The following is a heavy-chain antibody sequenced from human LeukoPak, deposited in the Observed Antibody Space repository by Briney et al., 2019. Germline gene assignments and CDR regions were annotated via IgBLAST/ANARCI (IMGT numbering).Heavy chain of an antibody. V-gene: IGHV3-7*01. J-gene: IGHJ4*02. Sequence: SGGSLRLSCAASGFTFSSYWMSWVRQAPGKGLEWVANIKQDGSEKYYVDSVKGRFTISRDNAKNSLYLQMNSLRAEDTAVYYCARVELSGYDYSGGDYWGQGTLVTVSS. CDR1: GFTFSSYW. CDR2: IKQDGSEK. D-gene: IGHD5-12*01. CDR3: ARVELSGYDYSGGDY.